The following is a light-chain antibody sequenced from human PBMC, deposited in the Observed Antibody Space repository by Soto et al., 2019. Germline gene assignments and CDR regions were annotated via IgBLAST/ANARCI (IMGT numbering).Light chain of an antibody. Sequence: EIGMTQSPATLSVSPGERATLSCRASQNVFSNLAWYQQKPGQAPGLLIYGASTRATGVPGRFSGSGSGTEFTLTISSLQSEDFAVYYCQQYTDLPRTFGQGTKVEIK. CDR3: QQYTDLPRT. V-gene: IGKV3-15*01. CDR1: QNVFSN. J-gene: IGKJ1*01. CDR2: GAS.